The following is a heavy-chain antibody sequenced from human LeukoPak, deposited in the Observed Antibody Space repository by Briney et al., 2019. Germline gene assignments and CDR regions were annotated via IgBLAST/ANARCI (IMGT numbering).Heavy chain of an antibody. CDR1: GYTFTSYA. J-gene: IGHJ5*02. Sequence: ASVNVSCKASGYTFTSYAMNCVRQAPGQGREWMGWINTNTGNPTYAQGFTERFVFSLYTSVSTAYLQISSLKAEDTAVYYCAREGYSSSGPWGQGTLVTVSS. D-gene: IGHD6-6*01. V-gene: IGHV7-4-1*02. CDR3: AREGYSSSGP. CDR2: INTNTGNP.